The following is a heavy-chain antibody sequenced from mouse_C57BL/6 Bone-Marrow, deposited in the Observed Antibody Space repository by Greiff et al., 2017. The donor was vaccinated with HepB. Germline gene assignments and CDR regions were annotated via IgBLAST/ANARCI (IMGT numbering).Heavy chain of an antibody. V-gene: IGHV1-36*01. CDR2: VYPYNGGT. J-gene: IGHJ1*03. CDR3: ARNRVYYYGSSPWYFDV. D-gene: IGHD1-1*01. Sequence: EVHLVESGPVLVKPGPSVKISCKASGFTFTDYYMHWVKQSHGKSLEWIGLVYPYNGGTSYNQKFKGKATLTVDTSSSTAYMELNSLTSEDSAVYYCARNRVYYYGSSPWYFDVWGTGTTVTVSS. CDR1: GFTFTDYY.